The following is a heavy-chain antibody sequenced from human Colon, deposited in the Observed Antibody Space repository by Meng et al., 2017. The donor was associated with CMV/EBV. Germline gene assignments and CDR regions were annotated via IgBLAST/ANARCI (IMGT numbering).Heavy chain of an antibody. CDR1: GFTFSSYW. CDR2: INGDGSST. Sequence: GESLKISCAASGFTFSSYWMHWVRQAPGKGLVWVSRINGDGSSTSYADSVKGRFTISRDNAKNTLYLQMNSLRAEDTAVYYCARVKPGIGIVGATSFDYWGQGTLVTVSS. V-gene: IGHV3-74*01. CDR3: ARVKPGIGIVGATSFDY. J-gene: IGHJ4*02. D-gene: IGHD1-26*01.